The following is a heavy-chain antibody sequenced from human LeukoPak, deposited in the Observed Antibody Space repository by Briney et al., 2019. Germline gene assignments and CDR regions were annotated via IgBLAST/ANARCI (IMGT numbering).Heavy chain of an antibody. J-gene: IGHJ4*02. D-gene: IGHD6-13*01. V-gene: IGHV3-30-3*01. CDR1: GFTFSSYA. Sequence: GGSLRLSCAASGFTFSSYAMHWVRQAPGKGLEWVAVISYDGSNKYYADSVKGRFTISRDNSKNTLYLQMNSLRAEDTAVYYCARDRDSSTLVDYWGQGTLVTVPS. CDR3: ARDRDSSTLVDY. CDR2: ISYDGSNK.